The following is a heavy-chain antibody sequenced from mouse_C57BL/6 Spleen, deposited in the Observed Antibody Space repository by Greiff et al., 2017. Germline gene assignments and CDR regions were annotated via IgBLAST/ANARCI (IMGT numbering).Heavy chain of an antibody. CDR2: ISSGSSTI. Sequence: VQLQQSGGGLVKPGGSLKLSCAASGFTFSDYGMHWVRQAPEKGLEWVAYISSGSSTIYYADTVKGRFTISRDNAKNTLFLQMTSLRSEDTAMYYCASSSRSSYGYFDVWGTGTTVTVSS. CDR1: GFTFSDYG. D-gene: IGHD1-1*01. V-gene: IGHV5-17*01. J-gene: IGHJ1*03. CDR3: ASSSRSSYGYFDV.